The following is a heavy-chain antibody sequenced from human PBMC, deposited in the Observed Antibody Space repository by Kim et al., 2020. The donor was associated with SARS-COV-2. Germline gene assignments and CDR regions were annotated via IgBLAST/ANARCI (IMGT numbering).Heavy chain of an antibody. J-gene: IGHJ6*02. Sequence: PSPKGRVTISVDTSKNQFSLKLSSVTAADTAVYYCARDGTSGSYYYGMDVWGQGTTVTVSS. CDR3: ARDGTSGSYYYGMDV. V-gene: IGHV4-59*01. D-gene: IGHD1-1*01.